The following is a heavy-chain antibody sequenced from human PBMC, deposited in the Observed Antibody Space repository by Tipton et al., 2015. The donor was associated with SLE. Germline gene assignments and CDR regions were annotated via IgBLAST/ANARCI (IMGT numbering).Heavy chain of an antibody. CDR3: ARPNDFWSVQGAFDI. D-gene: IGHD3-3*01. CDR2: ISHTGTT. CDR1: GGSISSYY. Sequence: TLSLTCTVSGGSISSYYWSWIRQPAGKGLEWIGRISHTGTTYDNPSLKSRVIISLDMSKNQFSLNLSFVTATDTAVYYCARPNDFWSVQGAFDIWGQGTMVTVSS. V-gene: IGHV4-4*07. J-gene: IGHJ3*02.